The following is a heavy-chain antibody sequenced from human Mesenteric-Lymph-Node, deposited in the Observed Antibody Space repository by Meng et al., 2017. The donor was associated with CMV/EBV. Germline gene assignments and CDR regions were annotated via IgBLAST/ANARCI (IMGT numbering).Heavy chain of an antibody. CDR1: GFPLSSYA. D-gene: IGHD6-13*01. CDR2: ISYDGSNK. V-gene: IGHV3-30*04. J-gene: IGHJ4*02. CDR3: ARHAGSSWYEAAFDY. Sequence: SGFPLSSYAMHWVRQAPGKGLEWVAVISYDGSNKYYADSVKGRFTISRDNSKNTLYLQMNSLRAEDMAVYYCARHAGSSWYEAAFDYWGQGTLVTVSS.